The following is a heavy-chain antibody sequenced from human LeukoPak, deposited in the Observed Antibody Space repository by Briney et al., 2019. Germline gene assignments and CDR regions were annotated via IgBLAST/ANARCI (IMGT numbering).Heavy chain of an antibody. D-gene: IGHD3-22*01. Sequence: SETLSLTCAVYGGSFSGYYWSWIRQPPGKGLEWIGEINHSGSTNYNPSLKSRVTISVDTSKNQFSLKLSSVTAADTAVYYCARGRPGYDSSGYYNWFDPWGQGTLVTVSS. CDR3: ARGRPGYDSSGYYNWFDP. J-gene: IGHJ5*02. CDR1: GGSFSGYY. CDR2: INHSGST. V-gene: IGHV4-34*01.